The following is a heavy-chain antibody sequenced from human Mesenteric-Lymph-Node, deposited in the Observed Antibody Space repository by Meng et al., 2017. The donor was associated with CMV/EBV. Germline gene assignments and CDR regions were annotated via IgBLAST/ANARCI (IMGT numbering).Heavy chain of an antibody. CDR1: GFTFSSYG. D-gene: IGHD6-6*01. CDR2: IRYDGSNK. V-gene: IGHV3-30*02. Sequence: GESLKISCAASGFTFSSYGMHWVRQAPGKGLEWVAFIRYDGSNKYYADSVKGRFTISRDNSKNTVYLQLDNLRADDTAVYYCAAEYQFLNTPYFEYWGQGTLVTVSS. CDR3: AAEYQFLNTPYFEY. J-gene: IGHJ4*02.